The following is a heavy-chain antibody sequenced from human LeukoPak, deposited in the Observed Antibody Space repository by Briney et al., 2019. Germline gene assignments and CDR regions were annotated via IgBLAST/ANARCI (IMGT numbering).Heavy chain of an antibody. J-gene: IGHJ6*02. V-gene: IGHV3-15*01. CDR2: IKSKTDGGTT. CDR1: GFTFSNAW. Sequence: NPGGSLRLSCAASGFTFSNAWMSWVRQAPGKGLEWVGRIKSKTDGGTTDYAAPVKGRFTISRDDSKNTLYLQMNSLKTEDTAVYYCTTGKSGSGDYYGMDVWGQGTAVTVSS. D-gene: IGHD3-10*01. CDR3: TTGKSGSGDYYGMDV.